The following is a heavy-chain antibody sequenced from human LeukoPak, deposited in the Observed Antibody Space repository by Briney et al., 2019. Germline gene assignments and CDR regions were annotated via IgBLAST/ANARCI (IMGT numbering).Heavy chain of an antibody. Sequence: PSETLSLTCTVSGGSISSGGYYWSWIRQHPGKGLEWTGYIYYSGSTYYNPSLKSRVTISVDTSKNQFSLKLSSVTAADTAVYYCARGSKDIVVVPAATGPWFDPWGQGTLVTVSS. V-gene: IGHV4-31*03. CDR1: GGSISSGGYY. CDR2: IYYSGST. CDR3: ARGSKDIVVVPAATGPWFDP. D-gene: IGHD2-2*01. J-gene: IGHJ5*02.